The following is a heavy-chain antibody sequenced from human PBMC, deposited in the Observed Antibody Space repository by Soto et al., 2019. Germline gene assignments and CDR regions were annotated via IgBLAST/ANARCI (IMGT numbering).Heavy chain of an antibody. J-gene: IGHJ4*02. CDR1: GGTFSSYT. V-gene: IGHV1-69*08. CDR2: IIPILGIA. CDR3: AREAPPSIAAASDY. Sequence: QVQLVQSGAEVKKPGYSVKVSCKASGGTFSSYTMNWVRHAPGQGLEWMGRIIPILGIAKCAQNLQGRVTITADKSTSTAYMELSSLISEDTAVYYCAREAPPSIAAASDYWGQGTLVTVSS. D-gene: IGHD6-13*01.